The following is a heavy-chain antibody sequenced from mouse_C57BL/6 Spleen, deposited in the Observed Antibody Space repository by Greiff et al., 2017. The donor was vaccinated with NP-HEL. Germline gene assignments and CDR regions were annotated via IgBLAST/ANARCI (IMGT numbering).Heavy chain of an antibody. CDR2: IDPSDSYT. CDR3: ARGDYPLFAY. D-gene: IGHD2-4*01. CDR1: GYTFTSYW. V-gene: IGHV1-69*01. Sequence: QVQLQQPGAELVMPGASVKLSCKASGYTFTSYWMHWVKQRPGQGLEWIGEIDPSDSYTNYNQKFKGKSTLTVDKSSSTAYMQLSSLTSEDSAVYYCARGDYPLFAYWGQGTLVTVSA. J-gene: IGHJ3*01.